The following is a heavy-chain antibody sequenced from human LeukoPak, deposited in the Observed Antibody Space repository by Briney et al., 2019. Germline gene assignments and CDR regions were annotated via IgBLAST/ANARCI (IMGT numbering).Heavy chain of an antibody. J-gene: IGHJ6*02. Sequence: SETLSLTCTVSGGSISSYYWSWIRQPPGKGLEWIGYIYYSGSTNYNPSLKSRVTISVDTSKNQFSLKLSSVTAADTAVYYCAGGGGGSYSAYYYYYYGMDVWGQGTTVTVSS. D-gene: IGHD1-26*01. CDR3: AGGGGGSYSAYYYYYYGMDV. CDR2: IYYSGST. V-gene: IGHV4-59*08. CDR1: GGSISSYY.